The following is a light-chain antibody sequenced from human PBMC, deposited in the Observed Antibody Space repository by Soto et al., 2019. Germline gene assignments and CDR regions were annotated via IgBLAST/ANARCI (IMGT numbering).Light chain of an antibody. CDR2: DVS. CDR3: CSYAGRYIVV. J-gene: IGLJ2*01. V-gene: IGLV2-11*01. Sequence: QSALTQPRSVSGSPGHSVAISCTGTSSDVGGYTYVAWYRQYPGKSPKLMLYDVSKRPSGAPDRFSGSKSGNTASLTISGLQAEDEADYYCCSYAGRYIVVFGGGTKLTVL. CDR1: SSDVGGYTY.